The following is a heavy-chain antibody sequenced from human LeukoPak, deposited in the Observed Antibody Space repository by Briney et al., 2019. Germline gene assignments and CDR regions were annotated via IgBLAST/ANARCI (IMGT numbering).Heavy chain of an antibody. CDR2: IWYDGSNK. Sequence: GGSLRLSCAASGFTFSSYGMHWVRQAPGKGLEWVAVIWYDGSNKYYADSVKGRFTISRDNSKNTLYLQMNSLRAEDTVVYYCAREGSGSGNHRGAYYFDYWGQGTLVTVSS. CDR1: GFTFSSYG. J-gene: IGHJ4*02. CDR3: AREGSGSGNHRGAYYFDY. D-gene: IGHD3-10*01. V-gene: IGHV3-33*01.